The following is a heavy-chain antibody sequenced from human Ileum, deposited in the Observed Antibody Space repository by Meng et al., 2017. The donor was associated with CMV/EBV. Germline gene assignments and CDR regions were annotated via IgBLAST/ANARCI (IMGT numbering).Heavy chain of an antibody. CDR1: GFNFGGYS. CDR3: ATRGVRSFDY. D-gene: IGHD1-1*01. Sequence: GESLKISCAASGFNFGGYSMNWVRQPPGKGLEWVSSINSNSRYIHYADSVEGRFTISRDNAKNSLYLQMNSLRAEDTAVYYCATRGVRSFDYWGQGTLVTVSS. J-gene: IGHJ4*02. CDR2: INSNSRYI. V-gene: IGHV3-21*04.